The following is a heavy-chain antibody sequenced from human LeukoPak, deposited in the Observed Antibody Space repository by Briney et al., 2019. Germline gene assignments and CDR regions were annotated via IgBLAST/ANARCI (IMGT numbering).Heavy chain of an antibody. Sequence: ASVKVSCKASGSTFTCYYMHWVRQAPGQGLEWMGWINPNSGGTNYAQKFQGRVSMTRDTSISTAYMELSRLRSIDTAVYYYARESAMVTTYRGGNWFDPWGQGTLVTVSS. J-gene: IGHJ5*02. CDR1: GSTFTCYY. CDR2: INPNSGGT. D-gene: IGHD5-18*01. CDR3: ARESAMVTTYRGGNWFDP. V-gene: IGHV1-2*02.